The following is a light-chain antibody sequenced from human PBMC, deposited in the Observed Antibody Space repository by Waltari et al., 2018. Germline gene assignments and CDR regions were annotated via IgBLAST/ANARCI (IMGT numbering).Light chain of an antibody. CDR2: ASS. V-gene: IGKV3-20*01. CDR3: QHHFRLPAT. CDR1: QNIGHY. Sequence: LVLTQSPATLSLSPGGRATPSCRASQNIGHYLAWDQQRPGQAPRLLLYASSTRASGIPDRVSGSGSGADVSLTNTGLEPDDFAVYYCQHHFRLPATFGQGTKV. J-gene: IGKJ1*01.